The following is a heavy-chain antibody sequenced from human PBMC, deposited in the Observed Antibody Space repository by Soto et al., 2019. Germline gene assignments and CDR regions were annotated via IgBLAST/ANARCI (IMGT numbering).Heavy chain of an antibody. CDR3: VRDRLTVTGTKCFDY. CDR2: MNTYNGKI. V-gene: IGHV1-18*01. CDR1: GYTYTSYG. J-gene: IGHJ4*02. D-gene: IGHD4-17*01. Sequence: QIQLVQSGAEVKKPGASVKVSCKASGYTYTSYGISWVRQAPGQGREWMGWMNTYNGKIDYLQKFRGRVTMTTDTSTSTAYMDLRSLSSDDTAVYYCVRDRLTVTGTKCFDYWGQGTLVTVSS.